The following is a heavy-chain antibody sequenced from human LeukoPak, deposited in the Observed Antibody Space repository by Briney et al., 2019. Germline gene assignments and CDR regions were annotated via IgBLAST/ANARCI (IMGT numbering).Heavy chain of an antibody. V-gene: IGHV4-61*02. D-gene: IGHD5-18*01. CDR3: AGLRYSYGFFDY. CDR1: GGSISSGSYY. Sequence: SQTLSLTCTVSGGSISSGSYYWSWIRQPAGKGLEWIGRIYTSGSTNYNPSLKSRVTISVDTSKNQFSLKLSSVTAADTAVYYCAGLRYSYGFFDYWGQGTLVTVSS. J-gene: IGHJ4*02. CDR2: IYTSGST.